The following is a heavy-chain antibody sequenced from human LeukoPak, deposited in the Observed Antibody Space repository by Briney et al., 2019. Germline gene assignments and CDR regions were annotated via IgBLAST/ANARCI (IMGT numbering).Heavy chain of an antibody. CDR1: GDSVTSDNFY. CDR3: ARAPHTSPTDYYFDF. CDR2: VYRSGSA. D-gene: IGHD1-14*01. J-gene: IGHJ4*02. Sequence: SETLSLTCNVSGDSVTSDNFYWAWIRQPPGKGPEWIGTVYRSGSAYHNPSLKSRLTISIDTSKNQFSLKLTSVTAADTALYFCARAPHTSPTDYYFDFWGPGTLVTVSS. V-gene: IGHV4-39*07.